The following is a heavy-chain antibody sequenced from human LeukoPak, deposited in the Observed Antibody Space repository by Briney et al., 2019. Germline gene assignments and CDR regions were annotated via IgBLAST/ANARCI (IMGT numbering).Heavy chain of an antibody. D-gene: IGHD3-22*01. CDR1: GYTFTSYD. V-gene: IGHV1-8*03. CDR2: MNPNSGNT. J-gene: IGHJ3*02. CDR3: ARGIEAYYYDSSGYREDAFDI. Sequence: ASVKVSCKASGYTFTSYDINWVRQATAQGLEGMGWMNPNSGNTGYAQKFQGRVTITRNTSISTAYMELSSLRSEDTAVYYCARGIEAYYYDSSGYREDAFDIWGQGTMVTVSS.